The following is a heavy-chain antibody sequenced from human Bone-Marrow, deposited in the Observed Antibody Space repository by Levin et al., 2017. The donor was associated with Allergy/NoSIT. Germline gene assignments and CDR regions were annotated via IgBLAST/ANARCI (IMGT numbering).Heavy chain of an antibody. J-gene: IGHJ4*02. Sequence: NGSGPTLVKPTQTLTLTCSVSGLSLRLSGMGVGWFRQAPGKALDWLALIYWDDDKYYSPSLEKRLTITRDTSKKEVVLTMADVDPVDTATYYCALGKPLNGFFQGYFDFWGRGALVTVSS. CDR3: ALGKPLNGFFQGYFDF. V-gene: IGHV2-5*02. CDR2: IYWDDDK. CDR1: GLSLRLSGMG. D-gene: IGHD3-3*01.